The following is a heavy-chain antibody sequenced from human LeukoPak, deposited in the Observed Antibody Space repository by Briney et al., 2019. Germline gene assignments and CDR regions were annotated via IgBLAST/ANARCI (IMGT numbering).Heavy chain of an antibody. CDR1: GFTFSSYD. D-gene: IGHD5-24*01. Sequence: GGSLRLSCAASGFTFSSYDMHWVRQATGKGLEWVSAIGTAGDTYYPGSVKGRFTISRENAKNSLYLQMNSLRAGDTAVYYCARGDGYKLVDYWGQGTLVTVSS. J-gene: IGHJ4*02. CDR3: ARGDGYKLVDY. V-gene: IGHV3-13*01. CDR2: IGTAGDT.